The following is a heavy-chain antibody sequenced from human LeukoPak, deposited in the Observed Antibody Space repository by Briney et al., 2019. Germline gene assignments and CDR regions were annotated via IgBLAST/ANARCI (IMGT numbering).Heavy chain of an antibody. CDR2: INTSGSS. J-gene: IGHJ4*02. D-gene: IGHD6-19*01. CDR1: GGSISSYY. V-gene: IGHV4-4*07. Sequence: PSETLSLTCTVSGGSISSYYWCWIRQPAGKGLEWIGRINTSGSSNYNPSLKSRVTMSLDTSKNHVSLRLTSVTAADTAVYYCARDDRSVAGSFDYWGQGTLVTVSS. CDR3: ARDDRSVAGSFDY.